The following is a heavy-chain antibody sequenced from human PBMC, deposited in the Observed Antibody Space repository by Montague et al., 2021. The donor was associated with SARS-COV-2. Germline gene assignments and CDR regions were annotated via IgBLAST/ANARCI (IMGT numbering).Heavy chain of an antibody. CDR2: IDWDDDK. J-gene: IGHJ4*02. D-gene: IGHD3-9*01. CDR3: ARIRYDILTGYQTLFDY. CDR1: GFSLSTSGMC. V-gene: IGHV2-70*11. Sequence: PPLVKPTQTFTLTCTFSGFSLSTSGMCVSWIRQPPGKALEWLARIDWDDDKYYSTSLKTRLTISKDTSKNQVVLTMTNMDPVDTATYYCARIRYDILTGYQTLFDYWGQGTLVTVSS.